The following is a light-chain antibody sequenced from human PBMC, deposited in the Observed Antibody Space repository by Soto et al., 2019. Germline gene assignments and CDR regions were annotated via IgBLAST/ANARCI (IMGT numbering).Light chain of an antibody. J-gene: IGKJ1*01. CDR3: HQRQSWPRT. V-gene: IGKV3-11*01. Sequence: EIVLTQSPATLSSSPGDTATLSCRASQYVGTRLAWYQHKPGQAPRLLIYYTSNRATGIPARFSGSGSGTDFTLTINSLAPEDFAIYYCHQRQSWPRTFGQGTKVDIK. CDR2: YTS. CDR1: QYVGTR.